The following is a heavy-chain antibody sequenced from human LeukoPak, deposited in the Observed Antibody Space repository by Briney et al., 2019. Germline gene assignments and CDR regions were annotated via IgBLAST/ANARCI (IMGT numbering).Heavy chain of an antibody. CDR2: ISSSSSYI. J-gene: IGHJ5*02. CDR3: ARDSGYTALYWFDP. V-gene: IGHV3-21*01. D-gene: IGHD5-18*01. CDR1: GFTFSSYS. Sequence: SGGSLRLSCAASGFTFSSYSMNWVRQAPGKGLEWVSSISSSSSYIYYADSVKGRFTISRDNAKNSLYLQMNSLRAEDTAVYYCARDSGYTALYWFDPWGQGTLVTVSS.